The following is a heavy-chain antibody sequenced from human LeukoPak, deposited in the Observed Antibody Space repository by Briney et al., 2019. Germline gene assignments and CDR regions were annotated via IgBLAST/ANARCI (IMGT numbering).Heavy chain of an antibody. CDR2: ISSSSSYK. CDR3: VRDNRDAFDI. J-gene: IGHJ3*02. V-gene: IGHV3-21*01. Sequence: PGGSLRLSCAASGFIFNSFSMNWVRQAPGKGLEWVSAISSSSSYKFNADSVKGRFTISRDNARNLLYLQMNSLRAEDTAVYYCVRDNRDAFDIWGQGTMVT. CDR1: GFIFNSFS.